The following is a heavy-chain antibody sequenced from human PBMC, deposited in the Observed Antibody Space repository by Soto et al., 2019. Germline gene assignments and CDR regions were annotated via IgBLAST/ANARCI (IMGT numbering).Heavy chain of an antibody. Sequence: SETLSLTCTVSGGSISSYYWSWIRQPPGKGLEWIGYIYYSGSTNYNPSLKSRVTISVDTSKNQFSLKLSSVTAADTAVYYCARVPLNYYGSGMVWFDPWGQGTLVTVSS. V-gene: IGHV4-59*01. D-gene: IGHD3-10*01. CDR1: GGSISSYY. CDR3: ARVPLNYYGSGMVWFDP. J-gene: IGHJ5*02. CDR2: IYYSGST.